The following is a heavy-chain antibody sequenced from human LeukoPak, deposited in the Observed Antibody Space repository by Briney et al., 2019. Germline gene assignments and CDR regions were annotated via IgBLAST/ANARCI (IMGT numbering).Heavy chain of an antibody. CDR3: ARDLPPPLRFFDY. CDR1: GLTFSDYY. CDR2: ISSSGSTI. J-gene: IGHJ4*02. V-gene: IGHV3-11*01. Sequence: GGSLRLSCAASGLTFSDYYMSWIRQAPGKGLEWVSYISSSGSTIYYADSVKGRFTISRDNAKNSLYLQMNSLRAEDTAVYYCARDLPPPLRFFDYWGQGTLVTVSS. D-gene: IGHD3-10*01.